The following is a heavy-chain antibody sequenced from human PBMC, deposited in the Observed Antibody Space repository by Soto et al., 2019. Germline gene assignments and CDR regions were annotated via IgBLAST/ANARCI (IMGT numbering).Heavy chain of an antibody. CDR3: AREDPSYYYMDV. V-gene: IGHV1-69*08. CDR1: GGTFSSYT. CDR2: IIPILGIA. Sequence: QVQLVQSGAEVKKPGSSVKVSCKASGGTFSSYTISWVRQAPGQVLEWMGRIIPILGIANYAQKFQGRVTITADKSTRTAYMELSRLRSEDTAVYYCAREDPSYYYMDVWGKGTTVTVSS. J-gene: IGHJ6*03.